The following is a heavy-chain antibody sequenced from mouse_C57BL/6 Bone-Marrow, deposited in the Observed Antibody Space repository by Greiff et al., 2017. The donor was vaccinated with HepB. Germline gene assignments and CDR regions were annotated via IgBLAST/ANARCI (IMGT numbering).Heavy chain of an antibody. CDR1: GYTFTSYW. Sequence: VQLQQPGAELVKPGASVKLSCKASGYTFTSYWMHWVKQRPGQGLEWIGMIHPNSGSTNYNEKFKSKATLTVDKSSSTAYMQLSSLTSEDSAVYYCARKGWYDYLIRHWYFDVWGTGTTVTVSS. CDR3: ARKGWYDYLIRHWYFDV. J-gene: IGHJ1*03. V-gene: IGHV1-64*01. CDR2: IHPNSGST. D-gene: IGHD2-4*01.